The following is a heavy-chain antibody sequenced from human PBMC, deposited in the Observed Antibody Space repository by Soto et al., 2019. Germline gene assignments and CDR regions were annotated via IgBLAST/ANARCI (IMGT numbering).Heavy chain of an antibody. CDR3: ARDRSVVVVVPAAIQNYYYYYMDV. J-gene: IGHJ6*03. Sequence: GGSLRLSCAASGFTFSSYSMNWVRQAPGKGLEWVSSISSSSYIYYADSVKGRFTISRDNAKNSLYLQMNSLRAEDTAVYYCARDRSVVVVVPAAIQNYYYYYMDVWGKGTTVTVSS. CDR1: GFTFSSYS. D-gene: IGHD2-2*01. V-gene: IGHV3-21*01. CDR2: ISSSSYI.